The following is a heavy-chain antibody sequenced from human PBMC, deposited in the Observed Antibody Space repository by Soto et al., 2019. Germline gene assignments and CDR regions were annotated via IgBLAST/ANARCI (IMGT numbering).Heavy chain of an antibody. D-gene: IGHD4-17*01. CDR1: GYTFTSYD. CDR3: ARVGVTTPYYYVMDV. V-gene: IGHV1-8*01. Sequence: ASVKVSCKASGYTFTSYDINWVRQATGQGLEWMGWMNPNSGNTGYAQKFQGRVTMTRNTSISTAYMELSSLRSEDTAVYYCARVGVTTPYYYVMDVWGQGTTVTVSS. J-gene: IGHJ6*02. CDR2: MNPNSGNT.